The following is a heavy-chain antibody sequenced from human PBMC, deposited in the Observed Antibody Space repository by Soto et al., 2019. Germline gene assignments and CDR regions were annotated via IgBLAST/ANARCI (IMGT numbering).Heavy chain of an antibody. V-gene: IGHV4-34*01. CDR3: ARVNDDYVALDV. J-gene: IGHJ6*02. D-gene: IGHD3-16*01. CDR2: IKHSGST. CDR1: GGSFSGYY. Sequence: QVQLQPWGAGLLKPSETLSLTCAVYGGSFSGYYWSWIRQPPGKGLEWIGEIKHSGSTNYNPSLKSRVTISVDTSKTQFALKLSSVTAADTAVYYGARVNDDYVALDVWGQGTTVTVSS.